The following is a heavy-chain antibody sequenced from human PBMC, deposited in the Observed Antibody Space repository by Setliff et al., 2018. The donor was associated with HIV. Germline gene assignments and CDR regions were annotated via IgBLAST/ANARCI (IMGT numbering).Heavy chain of an antibody. D-gene: IGHD3-22*01. Sequence: GGPLRLSCAASGFTFSSYSMSWVRQAPGKGLEWVSYISSTSSYIYYADSVKGRVTISRDNAKNSLYLQMNSLRAEDTAVYYCARDGAYYYDSSGYYHYYFDYWGQGTLVTVSS. CDR3: ARDGAYYYDSSGYYHYYFDY. CDR1: GFTFSSYS. V-gene: IGHV3-21*01. CDR2: ISSTSSYI. J-gene: IGHJ4*02.